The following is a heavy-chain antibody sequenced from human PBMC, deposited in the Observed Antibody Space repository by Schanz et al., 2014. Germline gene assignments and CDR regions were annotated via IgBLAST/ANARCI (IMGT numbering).Heavy chain of an antibody. CDR1: GGSISTYY. CDR2: IYYSGST. D-gene: IGHD3-10*02. CDR3: ARHVLPYDAFDI. V-gene: IGHV4-59*01. J-gene: IGHJ3*02. Sequence: QVQLQESGPGLVKPSETLSLTCTVSGGSISTYYWSWIRQPPGKGLGWIGYIYYSGSTNYNPSLESRVTMSVDTSKNQFSLKLSSVTAADTAVYYCARHVLPYDAFDIWGQGTVVTVSS.